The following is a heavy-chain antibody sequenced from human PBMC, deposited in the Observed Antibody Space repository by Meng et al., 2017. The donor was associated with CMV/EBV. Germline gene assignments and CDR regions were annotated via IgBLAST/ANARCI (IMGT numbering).Heavy chain of an antibody. CDR2: ISYDARNK. V-gene: IGHV3-30*04. D-gene: IGHD6-6*01. Sequence: GGSLRLSCAASGFTFNSYAMHWVRQAPGKGLDWVALISYDARNKYYADSVKGRFTISRDNSKNTLYLQMNSLRAEDTAVYYCAKDPSFEYSSSFDYWGQGTLVTVSS. J-gene: IGHJ4*02. CDR1: GFTFNSYA. CDR3: AKDPSFEYSSSFDY.